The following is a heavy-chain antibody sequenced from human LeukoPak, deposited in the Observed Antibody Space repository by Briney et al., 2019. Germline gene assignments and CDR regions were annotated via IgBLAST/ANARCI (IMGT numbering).Heavy chain of an antibody. CDR3: AGARVDNWNDAIDY. CDR2: IIPIFGTA. CDR1: GGTFSSYA. J-gene: IGHJ4*02. V-gene: IGHV1-69*06. D-gene: IGHD1-1*01. Sequence: SVKVSCKASGGTFSSYAISWVRQAPGQGLEWMGGIIPIFGTANYAQKFQGRVTITADKSTSTAYMELSSLRSEDTAVYYCAGARVDNWNDAIDYWGQGTLVTVFS.